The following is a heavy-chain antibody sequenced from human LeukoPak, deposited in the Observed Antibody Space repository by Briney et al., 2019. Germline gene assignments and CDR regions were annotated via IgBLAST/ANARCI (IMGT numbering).Heavy chain of an antibody. Sequence: GGSLRLSCAASGFIFSSYWMHWVRQGPGKGLVWFSRIKNDGSSTTYADSVKGRFTISRDNAKNTLYLQMNSLRAEDTAVYYCARGRYSSGYVVDSWGQGTLVTVSS. V-gene: IGHV3-74*01. CDR3: ARGRYSSGYVVDS. CDR2: IKNDGSST. D-gene: IGHD5-18*01. CDR1: GFIFSSYW. J-gene: IGHJ5*01.